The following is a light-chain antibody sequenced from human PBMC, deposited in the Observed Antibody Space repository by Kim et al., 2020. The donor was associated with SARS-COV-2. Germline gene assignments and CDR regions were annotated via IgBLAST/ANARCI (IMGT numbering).Light chain of an antibody. CDR2: EVN. J-gene: IGLJ1*01. V-gene: IGLV2-14*01. CDR3: SSYSSNTSSALFV. CDR1: NSDIGGYNY. Sequence: IPISGTGTNSDIGGYNYVSWYQQYPGKAPKLMIYEVNKRPSGLSNRFSGSKSGNTASLTISGLQAEDEADYYCSSYSSNTSSALFVFAAGTKVTVL.